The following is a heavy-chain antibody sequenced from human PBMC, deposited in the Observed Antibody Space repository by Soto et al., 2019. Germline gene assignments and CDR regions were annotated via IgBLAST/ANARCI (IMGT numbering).Heavy chain of an antibody. Sequence: GESLKISCQGVGYNFGSAWIGWVRQMPGKGLEWMGLIKPGTSDIRYSPPFRGQVTISADEAVTTAYLQWSSLKASDSAMYYCARHRYSSSRPEKNWFDPWGQGTLVTVSS. CDR1: GYNFGSAW. CDR3: ARHRYSSSRPEKNWFDP. V-gene: IGHV5-51*01. CDR2: IKPGTSDI. D-gene: IGHD6-6*01. J-gene: IGHJ5*02.